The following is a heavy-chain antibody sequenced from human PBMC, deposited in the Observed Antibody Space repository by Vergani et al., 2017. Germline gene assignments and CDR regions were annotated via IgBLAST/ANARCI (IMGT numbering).Heavy chain of an antibody. CDR2: ISGSGGNT. Sequence: EMQLLESGGGLVQPGGSLRLSCAASGFTFSDYAMNWGRQAPGKGLEWVSSISGSGGNTYYADSVKGRFTISRDNSKNVLSLQMNSLRAEDTAVYYCAKQGCTSATCYTNFWGQGTLVTVS. V-gene: IGHV3-23*01. D-gene: IGHD2-2*02. J-gene: IGHJ4*02. CDR3: AKQGCTSATCYTNF. CDR1: GFTFSDYA.